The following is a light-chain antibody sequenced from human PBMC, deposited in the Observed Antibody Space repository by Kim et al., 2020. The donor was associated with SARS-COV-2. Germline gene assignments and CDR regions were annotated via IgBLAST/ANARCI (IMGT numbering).Light chain of an antibody. Sequence: AIQLTQSPSSLSASVGDRVTITCRSSQGISSALAWYQQKPGKAPKLLIYQASSLQSGVPSRFSGSGSGTDFTLTISSLQPEDFATYYCKHFDSYPITFGQGTRLEIK. CDR3: KHFDSYPIT. J-gene: IGKJ5*01. V-gene: IGKV1-13*02. CDR1: QGISSA. CDR2: QAS.